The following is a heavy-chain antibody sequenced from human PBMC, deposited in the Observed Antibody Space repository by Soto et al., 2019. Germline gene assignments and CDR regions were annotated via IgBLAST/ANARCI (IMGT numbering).Heavy chain of an antibody. CDR2: IIPIFGTA. Sequence: SVKVSCQASGYTFTSYGITWVRQAPGQGLEWMGGIIPIFGTANYAQKFQGRVTITADESTSTAYMELSSLRSEDTAVYYCARERYDSSGYFGYWGQGTRVTVS. CDR3: ARERYDSSGYFGY. D-gene: IGHD3-22*01. V-gene: IGHV1-69*13. CDR1: GYTFTSYG. J-gene: IGHJ4*02.